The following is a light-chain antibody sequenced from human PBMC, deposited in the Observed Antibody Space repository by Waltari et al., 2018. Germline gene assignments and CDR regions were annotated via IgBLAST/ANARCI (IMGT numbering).Light chain of an antibody. CDR1: SPNIGAGYD. V-gene: IGLV1-40*01. J-gene: IGLJ3*02. Sequence: QSVLTQPPSVSGAPGQRVPISCTGSSPNIGAGYDVHWYQQLPGKAPKLLIYGSSNRPSGVPDRFSGSKSGASASLAITGLQAEDEADYYCQSYDSSLSGWVFGGGTKLTVL. CDR3: QSYDSSLSGWV. CDR2: GSS.